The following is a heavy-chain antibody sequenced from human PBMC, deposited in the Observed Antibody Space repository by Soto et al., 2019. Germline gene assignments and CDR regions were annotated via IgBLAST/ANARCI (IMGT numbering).Heavy chain of an antibody. CDR1: GFTFSSYA. CDR2: ISGSGGST. Sequence: GGSLRLSCAASGFTFSSYAMSWVRQAPGKGLEWVSAISGSGGSTYYADSVKGRFTISRDNSKNTLYLQMDSLRDEDTAVYYCAKEGAHTSGWFVAFDIWGKGKMVTFS. J-gene: IGHJ3*02. V-gene: IGHV3-23*01. CDR3: AKEGAHTSGWFVAFDI. D-gene: IGHD6-19*01.